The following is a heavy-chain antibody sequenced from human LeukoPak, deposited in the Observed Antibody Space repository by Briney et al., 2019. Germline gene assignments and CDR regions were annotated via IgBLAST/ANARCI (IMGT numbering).Heavy chain of an antibody. V-gene: IGHV4-34*01. D-gene: IGHD2-8*01. CDR2: INHRGSA. J-gene: IGHJ6*03. CDR1: GGSLSGYY. CDR3: ARWCGLYYYFMDV. Sequence: SETLSLTRAVYGGSLSGYYWSGIRPPPRKGLEWVGEINHRGSAHYKPPLTRRATLYVDTSKKQFSLKLSSVPAADTAVYYCARWCGLYYYFMDVWGKGTTVTISS.